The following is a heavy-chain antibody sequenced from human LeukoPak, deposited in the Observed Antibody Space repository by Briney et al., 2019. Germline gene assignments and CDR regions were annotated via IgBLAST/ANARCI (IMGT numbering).Heavy chain of an antibody. J-gene: IGHJ4*02. CDR1: GFTFSSYA. CDR2: ISGSGGST. CDR3: ATLDYGSGSYYNPLYYFDY. Sequence: GGSLRLSCAAPGFTFSSYAMSWVRQAPGKGLEWVSAISGSGGSTYYADSVKGRFTISRDNSKNTLYLQMNSLRAEDTAVYYCATLDYGSGSYYNPLYYFDYWGQGTLVTVSS. D-gene: IGHD3-10*01. V-gene: IGHV3-23*01.